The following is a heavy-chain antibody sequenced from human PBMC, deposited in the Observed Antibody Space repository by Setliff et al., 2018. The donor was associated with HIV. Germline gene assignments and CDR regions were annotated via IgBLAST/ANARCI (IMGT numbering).Heavy chain of an antibody. Sequence: GGSLRLSCAASGFTFDGYTMHWVRQAPGKGLEWGSIISWDGGNTYYADSVKGRFTISRDNSKNSLYLQMNSLRTEDTALYYCVKNIGGYSSSSVFDYWGQGTLVTVSS. V-gene: IGHV3-43*01. CDR2: ISWDGGNT. D-gene: IGHD6-6*01. J-gene: IGHJ4*02. CDR1: GFTFDGYT. CDR3: VKNIGGYSSSSVFDY.